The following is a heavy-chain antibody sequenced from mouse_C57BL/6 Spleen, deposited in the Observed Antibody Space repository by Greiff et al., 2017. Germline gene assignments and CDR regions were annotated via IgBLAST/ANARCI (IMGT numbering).Heavy chain of an antibody. J-gene: IGHJ3*01. Sequence: DVMLVESGGGLVKPGGSLKLSCAASGFTFSDYGMHWVRQAPEKGLEWVAYISSGSSTIYYADTVKGRFTISRDNAKNTLFLQMTSLRSEDTAMYYCAREAYYSNSWFAYWGQGTLVTVSA. CDR1: GFTFSDYG. D-gene: IGHD2-5*01. V-gene: IGHV5-17*01. CDR3: AREAYYSNSWFAY. CDR2: ISSGSSTI.